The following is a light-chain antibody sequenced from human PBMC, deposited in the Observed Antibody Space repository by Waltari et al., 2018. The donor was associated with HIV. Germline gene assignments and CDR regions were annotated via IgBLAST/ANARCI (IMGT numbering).Light chain of an antibody. Sequence: QSALTQPRSVSGSPGQSVTISCTGTSSDVGGYNYVSWDQQHPGKAPTLMFYDVSKRPSVVPDRFSGSKSGNTASLTISGLQAEDEADYYCCSYAGSYTGVFGGGTKLTVL. J-gene: IGLJ2*01. CDR3: CSYAGSYTGV. V-gene: IGLV2-11*01. CDR2: DVS. CDR1: SSDVGGYNY.